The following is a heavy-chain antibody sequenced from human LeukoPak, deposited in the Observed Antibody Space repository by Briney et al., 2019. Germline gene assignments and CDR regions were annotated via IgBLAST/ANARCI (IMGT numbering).Heavy chain of an antibody. CDR3: ARDQDTMVRGASWFDP. J-gene: IGHJ5*02. Sequence: ASVKVSCKASGYTFTSYAMNWVRQAPGQGLEWMGWINPNSGGTNYAQKFQGRVTMTRDTSISTAYMELSRLRSDDTAVYYCARDQDTMVRGASWFDPWGQGTLVTVSS. CDR2: INPNSGGT. V-gene: IGHV1-2*02. CDR1: GYTFTSYA. D-gene: IGHD3-10*01.